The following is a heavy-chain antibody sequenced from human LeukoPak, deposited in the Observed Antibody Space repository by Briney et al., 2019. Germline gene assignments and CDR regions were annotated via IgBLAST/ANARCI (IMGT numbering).Heavy chain of an antibody. CDR3: ATDVLRGIAAAGTTFDY. J-gene: IGHJ4*02. V-gene: IGHV1-24*01. Sequence: ASVKVSCKVSGYTLTELSMHWVRQAPGKGLEWMGGVDPEDGETIYAQKFQGRVTMTEDTSTDTAYMELSSLRSEDTAVYYCATDVLRGIAAAGTTFDYWGQGALVTVSS. CDR1: GYTLTELS. D-gene: IGHD6-13*01. CDR2: VDPEDGET.